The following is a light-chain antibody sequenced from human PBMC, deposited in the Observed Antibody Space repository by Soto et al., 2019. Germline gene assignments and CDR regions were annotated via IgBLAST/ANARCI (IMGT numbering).Light chain of an antibody. V-gene: IGKV3-20*01. CDR2: GAS. CDR3: QQYGSSPYT. J-gene: IGKJ2*01. CDR1: QSVSSSY. Sequence: EIVLTQSPGTLYLSPGERATLSCRASQSVSSSYLAWYQQKPGQAPRLLIYGASSRATGIPDRFSGSGSGRDFDLTISRLEPEDFAVYYCQQYGSSPYTFGQGTKLEIK.